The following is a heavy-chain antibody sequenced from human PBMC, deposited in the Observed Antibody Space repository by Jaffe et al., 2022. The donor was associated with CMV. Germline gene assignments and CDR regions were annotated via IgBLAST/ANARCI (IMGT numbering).Heavy chain of an antibody. CDR1: GFRFSTYW. CDR3: AREIDEAGTWYIDH. Sequence: EVQLVESGGGLVQPGQSLRLSCAASGFRFSTYWMHWVRQGQGKGLAWVARIKKDGGSTDYADSVRGRFTISRDNAKNTVSLQMDDLRAEDTALYFCAREIDEAGTWYIDHWGQGVLVTVSS. V-gene: IGHV3-74*01. D-gene: IGHD1-1*01. CDR2: IKKDGGST. J-gene: IGHJ4*02.